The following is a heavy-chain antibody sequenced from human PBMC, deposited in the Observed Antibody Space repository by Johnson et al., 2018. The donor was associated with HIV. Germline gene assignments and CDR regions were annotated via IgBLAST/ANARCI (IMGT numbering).Heavy chain of an antibody. Sequence: VQLVESGGGVVQPGRSLRLSCVDSGFTFNNYWMHWVRQAPGKGPVWVSRINSDGSTTDYADSVKGRFTISRDNAKNTLYLQMNSLRAEDTAGYYCARGDPEWFHACDIWGQGTMVTVSS. J-gene: IGHJ3*02. CDR3: ARGDPEWFHACDI. D-gene: IGHD3-10*01. V-gene: IGHV3-74*02. CDR2: INSDGSTT. CDR1: GFTFNNYW.